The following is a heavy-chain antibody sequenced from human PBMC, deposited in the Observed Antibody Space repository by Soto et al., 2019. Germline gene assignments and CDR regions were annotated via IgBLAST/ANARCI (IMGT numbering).Heavy chain of an antibody. D-gene: IGHD3-3*01. Sequence: GGSLRLSFASSRFTFSSYSMNWVRQARGKGLKWLSSISSSSSYIYYADSVKGRFTISRDNAKNSLYLQMNSLKAEDTAVYYCASSITIFGVVSRGYYYGMDVWGQGTTVTVSS. CDR3: ASSITIFGVVSRGYYYGMDV. V-gene: IGHV3-21*01. CDR2: ISSSSSYI. CDR1: RFTFSSYS. J-gene: IGHJ6*02.